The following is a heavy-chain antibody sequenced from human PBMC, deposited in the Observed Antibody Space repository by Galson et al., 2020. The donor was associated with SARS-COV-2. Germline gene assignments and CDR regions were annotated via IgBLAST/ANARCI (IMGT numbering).Heavy chain of an antibody. CDR3: ARVTSFGSRWYGTMSFDS. V-gene: IGHV4-59*01. D-gene: IGHD6-13*01. J-gene: IGHJ4*02. CDR2: IYGDERI. Sequence: SETLSLTCTVPGGSLHNYYWNWIRQPPGKGLEWIAYIYGDERIRYKPSLKSRISIPADTSKRQFPLKLNSVTAADTAVYYCARVTSFGSRWYGTMSFDSWGQGILVTVSS. CDR1: GGSLHNYY.